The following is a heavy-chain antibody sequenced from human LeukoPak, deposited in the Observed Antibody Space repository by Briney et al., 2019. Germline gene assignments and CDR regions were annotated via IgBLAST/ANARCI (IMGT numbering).Heavy chain of an antibody. CDR1: GGSISSSGYY. CDR2: IYYSGIT. V-gene: IGHV4-39*07. J-gene: IGHJ6*03. Sequence: PSETLSLTCSVSGGSISSSGYYWGWIRQSPGEGLEWIGNIYYSGITYYNPSLKSRVTISVDTSKNQFSLKLSSVTAADTAVYYCARAAGVGNYYYMDVWGKGTTVTVSS. CDR3: ARAAGVGNYYYMDV. D-gene: IGHD1-26*01.